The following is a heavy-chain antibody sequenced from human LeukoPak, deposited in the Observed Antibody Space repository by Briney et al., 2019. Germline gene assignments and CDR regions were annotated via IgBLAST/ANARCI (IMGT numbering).Heavy chain of an antibody. V-gene: IGHV4-34*01. CDR3: ARSSIAARGTNY. CDR1: GGSFSGYY. Sequence: SETLSLTCAVYGGSFSGYYWSWIRQPAGKGLEWIGEINHSGSTNYNPSLKSRVTISVDTSKNQFSLKLSSVTAADTAVYYCARSSIAARGTNYWGQGTLVTVSS. J-gene: IGHJ4*02. D-gene: IGHD6-6*01. CDR2: INHSGST.